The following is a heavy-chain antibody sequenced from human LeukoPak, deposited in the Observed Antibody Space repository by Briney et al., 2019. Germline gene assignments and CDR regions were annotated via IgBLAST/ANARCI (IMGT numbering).Heavy chain of an antibody. CDR1: GFTFSNHA. CDR3: AKSSITMVRGVISPSPYYYYGMDV. V-gene: IGHV3-23*01. D-gene: IGHD3-10*01. CDR2: ISGGGVST. Sequence: GGSLRLSCAASGFTFSNHAMMWVRQAPGRGLEWVSAISGGGVSTYYTDSVKGRFTISRDNSKNTLYLQMNSLRAEDTAVYYCAKSSITMVRGVISPSPYYYYGMDVWGQGTTVTVSS. J-gene: IGHJ6*02.